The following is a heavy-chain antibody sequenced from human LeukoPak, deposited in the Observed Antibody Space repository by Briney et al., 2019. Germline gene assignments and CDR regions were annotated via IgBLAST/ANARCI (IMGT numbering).Heavy chain of an antibody. V-gene: IGHV1-69*04. Sequence: ASVKVSCKASGGTFSSYAISWVRQAPGQGLKWMGRIIPILGIANYAQKFQGRVTITADKSTSTAYMELSSLRSEGTAVYYCARDILTGYSIYWGQGTLVTVSS. CDR1: GGTFSSYA. J-gene: IGHJ4*02. D-gene: IGHD3-9*01. CDR3: ARDILTGYSIY. CDR2: IIPILGIA.